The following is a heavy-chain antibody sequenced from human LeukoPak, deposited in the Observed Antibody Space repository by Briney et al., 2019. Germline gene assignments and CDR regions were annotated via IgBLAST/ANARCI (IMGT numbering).Heavy chain of an antibody. CDR1: GGSLSSYY. CDR2: IYYSGST. D-gene: IGHD3-3*01. CDR3: AREGRGVVPTGP. V-gene: IGHV4-59*13. Sequence: SSETLSLPCTVSGGSLSSYYWRWIRQPPGEGVEGIGYIYYSGSTNYNPSLKSRVTISVDTSKNQFSLKLSSVTAADTAVYYCAREGRGVVPTGPWGQGTLVTVSS. J-gene: IGHJ5*02.